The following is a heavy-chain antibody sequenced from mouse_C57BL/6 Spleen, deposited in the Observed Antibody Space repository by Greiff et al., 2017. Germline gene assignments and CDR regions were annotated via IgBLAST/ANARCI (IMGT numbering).Heavy chain of an antibody. CDR1: GYAFTNYL. CDR2: INPGSGGT. V-gene: IGHV1-54*01. J-gene: IGHJ2*01. Sequence: QVQLQQSGAELVWPGTSVKVSCKASGYAFTNYLIEWVKQRPGQGLEWIGVINPGSGGTNYNEKFKGKATLTADKSSSTAYMQLSSLTSEDSAVYFCARSITTVVPADFDYWGQGTTLTVSS. D-gene: IGHD1-1*01. CDR3: ARSITTVVPADFDY.